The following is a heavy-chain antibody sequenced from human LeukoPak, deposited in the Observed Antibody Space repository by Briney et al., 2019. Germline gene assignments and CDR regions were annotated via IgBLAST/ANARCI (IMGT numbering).Heavy chain of an antibody. J-gene: IGHJ5*02. CDR2: ICYSGST. CDR3: ARIVNYIPEDWFDP. D-gene: IGHD5-24*01. CDR1: GGSISSSSYC. Sequence: KPSETLSLTCTVSGGSISSSSYCWGWIRQPPGKGLEWIGSICYSGSTFYNPSLKSRVTLSVDTSKNQFSLKLSSVTAADTAVYYCARIVNYIPEDWFDPWGQGTLVTVSS. V-gene: IGHV4-39*01.